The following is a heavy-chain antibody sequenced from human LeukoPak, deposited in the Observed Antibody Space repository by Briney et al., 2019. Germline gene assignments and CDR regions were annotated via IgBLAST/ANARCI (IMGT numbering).Heavy chain of an antibody. J-gene: IGHJ3*02. CDR1: GFTFSNYG. Sequence: PGGSLRLSCAASGFTFSNYGMYWVRQAPEKGLEWVSVIYSVGTTYYADSVKGRFTISRDNSKNTLYLQMNSLRAEDSAVYYCARPPGRTGAFDIWGQGTMVTVSS. D-gene: IGHD3-10*01. CDR2: IYSVGTT. V-gene: IGHV3-53*01. CDR3: ARPPGRTGAFDI.